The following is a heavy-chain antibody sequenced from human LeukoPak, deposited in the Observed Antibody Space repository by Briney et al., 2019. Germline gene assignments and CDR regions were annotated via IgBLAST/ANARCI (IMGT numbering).Heavy chain of an antibody. V-gene: IGHV3-21*01. CDR1: GFRFSDFS. CDR2: ISSSSSHI. Sequence: PGGSLRLSYAASGFRFSDFSMNWVRQAPGKGLEWVSSISSSSSHIYYADSVKGRFTISRDNAKNSLYLQMNSLKAEDTAVYYCATSFMIRGNWGQGTLVTVSS. D-gene: IGHD3-16*01. CDR3: ATSFMIRGN. J-gene: IGHJ4*02.